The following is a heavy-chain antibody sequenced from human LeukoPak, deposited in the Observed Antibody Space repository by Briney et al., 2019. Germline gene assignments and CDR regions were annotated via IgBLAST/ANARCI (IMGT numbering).Heavy chain of an antibody. D-gene: IGHD6-6*01. CDR2: INPNSGGT. J-gene: IGHJ5*02. V-gene: IGHV1-2*04. CDR1: GYTFTGYY. Sequence: GASVKVSCKASGYTFTGYYMHWVRQAPGQGLEWMGWINPNSGGTNYAQKFQGWVTMTRDTSISTAYMELSSLRSEDTAVYYCARGPSSSSRFRWFDPWGQGTLVTVSS. CDR3: ARGPSSSSRFRWFDP.